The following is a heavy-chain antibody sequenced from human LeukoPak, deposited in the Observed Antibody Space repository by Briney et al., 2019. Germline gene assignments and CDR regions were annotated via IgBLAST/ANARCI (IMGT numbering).Heavy chain of an antibody. CDR2: IRSKAYGGTT. D-gene: IGHD3-3*01. V-gene: IGHV3-49*04. CDR3: TRVRFLEWLLYGNWFDP. CDR1: GFTFGDYA. Sequence: GGSLRLSCTASGFTFGDYAMSWVRQAPGKGLECVGFIRSKAYGGTTEYAASVKGRFTISRDDSKSIAYLQMNSLKTEDTAVYYCTRVRFLEWLLYGNWFDPWGQGTLVTVSS. J-gene: IGHJ5*02.